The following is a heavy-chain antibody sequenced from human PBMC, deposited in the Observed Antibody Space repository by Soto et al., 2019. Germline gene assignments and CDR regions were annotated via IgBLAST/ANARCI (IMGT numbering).Heavy chain of an antibody. J-gene: IGHJ5*02. CDR1: GYSISGGYR. V-gene: IGHV4-38-2*01. CDR3: ARARGADRPNWFDP. D-gene: IGHD3-10*01. CDR2: IFRSGAT. Sequence: SETLPLTCGVSGYSISGGYRWCWIRQAPGKGLEWIASIFRSGATHYNPSLKSRVTVSVDTSKNQFSLKLTSVTAADTAIYYCARARGADRPNWFDPWGQGIQVTVSS.